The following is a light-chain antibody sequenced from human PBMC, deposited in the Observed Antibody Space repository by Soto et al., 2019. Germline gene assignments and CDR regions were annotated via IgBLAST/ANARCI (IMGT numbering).Light chain of an antibody. V-gene: IGKV3-15*01. Sequence: EIVMTQSPATLSVSPWERVTLSCRASESLSTYLAWYQQKPGQAPRLLLCGASTKATGIPARFSGSGSATDFTLTISSLQSEDFAVYYCQSYNDWPFTFGQGTKLEI. J-gene: IGKJ2*01. CDR2: GAS. CDR3: QSYNDWPFT. CDR1: ESLSTY.